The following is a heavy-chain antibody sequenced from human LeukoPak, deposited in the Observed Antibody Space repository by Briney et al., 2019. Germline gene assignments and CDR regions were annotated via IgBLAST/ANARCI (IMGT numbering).Heavy chain of an antibody. J-gene: IGHJ4*02. CDR3: ARDSNDPYCSGGSCYSTY. D-gene: IGHD2-15*01. CDR2: INPSGGST. V-gene: IGHV1-46*01. CDR1: GYTFTSYY. Sequence: EASVKVSCKASGYTFTSYYMHWVQQAPGQGLEWMGIINPSGGSTSYAQKFQGRVTMTRDTSISTAYMELSRLRSDDTAVYYCARDSNDPYCSGGSCYSTYWGQGTPVTVSS.